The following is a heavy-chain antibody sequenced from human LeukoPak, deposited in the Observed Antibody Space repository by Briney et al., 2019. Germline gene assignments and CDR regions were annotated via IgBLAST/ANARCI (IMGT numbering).Heavy chain of an antibody. CDR1: GFTFSRYW. V-gene: IGHV3-74*01. CDR2: VDTDGSRT. J-gene: IGHJ4*02. CDR3: ASTSVG. Sequence: GGSLRLSCAASGFTFSRYWMHWARQGPGKGLEWVAYVDTDGSRTNYADSVKGRFTISRDNAKNMLYLEMNSLSAEDTAVYYCASTSVGWGQGTLVTVSS. D-gene: IGHD4-23*01.